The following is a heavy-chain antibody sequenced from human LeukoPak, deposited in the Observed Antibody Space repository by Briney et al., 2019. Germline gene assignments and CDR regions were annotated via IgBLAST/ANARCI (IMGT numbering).Heavy chain of an antibody. Sequence: ASVKVSCKASGYTFTSYDINWVRQATGQGLEWMGWMNPNSGNTGYAQKFQGRVTMTRNTSISTAYMELSSLRSEDTAVYYCARGWDILTGYPWNYGMDVWGQGTTVTGSS. CDR1: GYTFTSYD. V-gene: IGHV1-8*01. D-gene: IGHD3-9*01. J-gene: IGHJ6*02. CDR3: ARGWDILTGYPWNYGMDV. CDR2: MNPNSGNT.